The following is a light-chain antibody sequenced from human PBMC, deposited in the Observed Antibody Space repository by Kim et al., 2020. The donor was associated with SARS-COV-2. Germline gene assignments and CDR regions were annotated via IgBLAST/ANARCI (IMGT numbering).Light chain of an antibody. CDR2: ENN. Sequence: GKTVTTSCTRSSVSIVGEYVQWYQQSPSRSPTSVIYENNQRTSGVPDRFSGYIDSSSNSAALTISGLKTKDEADYNCQSYDSDNWVFGGGTQRTVL. V-gene: IGLV6-57*01. J-gene: IGLJ2*01. CDR1: SVSIVGEY. CDR3: QSYDSDNWV.